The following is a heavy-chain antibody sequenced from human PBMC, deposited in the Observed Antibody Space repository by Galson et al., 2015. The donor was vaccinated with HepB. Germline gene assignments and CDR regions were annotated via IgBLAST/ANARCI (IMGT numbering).Heavy chain of an antibody. Sequence: SVKVSCKASGGTFSSYAISWVRQAPGQGLEWMGGIIPIFGTANYAQKFQGRVTITADESTSTAYMELSSLRSEDTAVYYCARDQMAWNGPFTFHYGMDVWGQGTTVTVSS. V-gene: IGHV1-69*13. D-gene: IGHD5-24*01. CDR1: GGTFSSYA. CDR2: IIPIFGTA. CDR3: ARDQMAWNGPFTFHYGMDV. J-gene: IGHJ6*02.